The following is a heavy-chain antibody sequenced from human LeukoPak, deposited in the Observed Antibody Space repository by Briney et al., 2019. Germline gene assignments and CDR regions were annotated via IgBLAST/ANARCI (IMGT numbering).Heavy chain of an antibody. D-gene: IGHD3-3*01. CDR1: GYTFTSYG. J-gene: IGHJ4*02. Sequence: ASVKVSCKASGYTFTSYGISWVRQAPGQGLEWMGWISAYNGNTNYAQKLQGRVTMTTDTSTSTAYMELRSLRSDDTAVYYCARIPLTIFGVVIMYLDYWGQGTLVTVSS. V-gene: IGHV1-18*01. CDR2: ISAYNGNT. CDR3: ARIPLTIFGVVIMYLDY.